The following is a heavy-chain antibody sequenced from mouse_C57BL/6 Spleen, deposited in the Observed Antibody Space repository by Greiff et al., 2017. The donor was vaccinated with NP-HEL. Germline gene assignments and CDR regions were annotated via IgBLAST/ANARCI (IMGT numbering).Heavy chain of an antibody. Sequence: QVQLKESGPELVKPGASVKISCKASGYAFSSSWMNWVKQRPGKGLEWIGRIYPGDGDTNYNGKFKGKATLTADKSSSTAYMQLSSLTSEDSAVYFCARGYYSNYYAMDYWGQGTSVTVSS. V-gene: IGHV1-82*01. CDR3: ARGYYSNYYAMDY. CDR2: IYPGDGDT. D-gene: IGHD2-5*01. J-gene: IGHJ4*01. CDR1: GYAFSSSW.